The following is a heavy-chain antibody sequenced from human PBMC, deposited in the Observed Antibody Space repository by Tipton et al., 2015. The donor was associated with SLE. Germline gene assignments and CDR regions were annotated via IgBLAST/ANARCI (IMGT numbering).Heavy chain of an antibody. D-gene: IGHD3-16*01. V-gene: IGHV4-34*01. CDR3: AREGRRDFGAPGAFDI. CDR1: GGSFSGYY. Sequence: TLSLTCAVYGGSFSGYYWSWIRQPPGKGLEWIGEINHSGSTNYNPSLKSRVTISVDTSKNQFSLKLSSVTAADTAVYYCAREGRRDFGAPGAFDIWGQGTRVTVSS. CDR2: INHSGST. J-gene: IGHJ3*02.